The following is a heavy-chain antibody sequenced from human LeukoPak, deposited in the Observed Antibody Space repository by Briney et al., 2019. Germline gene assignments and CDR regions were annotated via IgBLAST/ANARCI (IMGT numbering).Heavy chain of an antibody. CDR1: GYTFTGYY. CDR2: INPNSGDT. Sequence: ASVTVSCKASGYTFTGYYLHWVRQAPGQGLDWMGWINPNSGDTNYAQKFQGRVTMTRDTSINTAYMELSRLTSDDTAVYYCVRDGSFDYWGQGTLVTVSS. CDR3: VRDGSFDY. V-gene: IGHV1-2*02. J-gene: IGHJ4*02.